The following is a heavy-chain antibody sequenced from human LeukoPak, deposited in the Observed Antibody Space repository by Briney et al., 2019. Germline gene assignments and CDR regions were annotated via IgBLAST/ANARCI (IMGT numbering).Heavy chain of an antibody. CDR1: NDSFSSYY. Sequence: SSETLSLTCTVSNDSFSSYYWSWTRQPPGKGLEWIGYISHSGSTNYNPSLKSRLTISVGASRNQFFLELSSVTPADTAVYYCAGQGLGSSWFYHGGFYYCDSWGQGTLVTVS. D-gene: IGHD6-13*01. CDR2: ISHSGST. V-gene: IGHV4-59*01. J-gene: IGHJ4*02. CDR3: AGQGLGSSWFYHGGFYYCDS.